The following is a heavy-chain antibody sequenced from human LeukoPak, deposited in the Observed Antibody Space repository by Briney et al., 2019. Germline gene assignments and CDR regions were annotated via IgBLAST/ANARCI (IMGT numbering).Heavy chain of an antibody. J-gene: IGHJ4*02. D-gene: IGHD5-12*01. V-gene: IGHV4-61*01. Sequence: SETLSLTCTVSGGSASSGSYYWSWIRQPPGKGLEWIGYIYYSGSTNYNPSLKSRVTISVDTSKNQFSLKLSSVTAADTAVYYCAREYDIVATRFFDYWGQGTLVTVSS. CDR1: GGSASSGSYY. CDR2: IYYSGST. CDR3: AREYDIVATRFFDY.